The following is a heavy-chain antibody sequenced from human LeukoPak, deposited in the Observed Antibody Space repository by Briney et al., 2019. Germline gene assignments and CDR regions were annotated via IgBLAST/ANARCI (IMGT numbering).Heavy chain of an antibody. CDR3: AKDRPGVVPSAIMYYFDY. CDR2: ISSSGTNQ. V-gene: IGHV3-30*18. J-gene: IGHJ4*02. D-gene: IGHD2-2*01. CDR1: GFTFSSYA. Sequence: GGSLRLSCVASGFTFSSYAIHWVRQAPGKGLEWVAVISSSGTNQYYADSVKGRFTISRDNSKNTLFLQMNSVRTEDTALYYCAKDRPGVVPSAIMYYFDYWGQGTLVTVSS.